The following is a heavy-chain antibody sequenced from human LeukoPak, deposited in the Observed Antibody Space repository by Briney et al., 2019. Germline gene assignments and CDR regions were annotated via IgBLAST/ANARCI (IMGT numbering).Heavy chain of an antibody. CDR1: GFTLSTYS. Sequence: GGSLRLSCAASGFTLSTYSMNWVRQAPGKGLEWVSSLSSSAAYIYYADSVKGRFTISRDIAKNSLYLEMNGLRAEDTAVYYCARDRLSSGWLTDSWGQGTLVTASS. V-gene: IGHV3-21*01. D-gene: IGHD6-19*01. CDR3: ARDRLSSGWLTDS. J-gene: IGHJ4*02. CDR2: LSSSAAYI.